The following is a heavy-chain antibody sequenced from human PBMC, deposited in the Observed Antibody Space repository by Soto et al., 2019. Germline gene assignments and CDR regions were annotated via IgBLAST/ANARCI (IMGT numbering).Heavy chain of an antibody. CDR2: ISYDGNNK. V-gene: IGHV3-30-3*01. Sequence: QVQLVESGGGVVQPGRSLRLSCAASGFTFSSYVMHWVRQAPGKGLEWVAVISYDGNNKYYADSVKGRFTISRDNSKNTLYLQMNSLRAEDTAVYSCARAGCDGGRCYTLVGLRYGMDVWGQGITVTVSS. D-gene: IGHD2-21*01. CDR1: GFTFSSYV. J-gene: IGHJ6*02. CDR3: ARAGCDGGRCYTLVGLRYGMDV.